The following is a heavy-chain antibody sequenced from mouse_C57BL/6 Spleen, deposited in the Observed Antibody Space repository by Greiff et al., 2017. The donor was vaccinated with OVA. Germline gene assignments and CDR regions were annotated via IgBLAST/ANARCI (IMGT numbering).Heavy chain of an antibody. Sequence: QVQLQQPGTELVKPGASVKLSCKASGYSFTSYWMHWVKQRPGQGLEWIGNINPSNGGTNYNEKFKSKATLTADTSSSTAYMQLSSLTSEDSAVYYCARDYSDYCYFDVWGTGTTVTVSS. CDR2: INPSNGGT. CDR1: GYSFTSYW. CDR3: ARDYSDYCYFDV. D-gene: IGHD2-12*01. J-gene: IGHJ1*03. V-gene: IGHV1-53*01.